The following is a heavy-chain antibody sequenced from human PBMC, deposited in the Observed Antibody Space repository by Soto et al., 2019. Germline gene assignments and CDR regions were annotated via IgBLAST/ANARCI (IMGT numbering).Heavy chain of an antibody. J-gene: IGHJ5*02. D-gene: IGHD1-26*01. V-gene: IGHV3-23*01. CDR2: ISGSGFKK. CDR1: GFIFENFG. CDR3: AKNQVVELVPLATVDSLDP. Sequence: PGGSLRLSCAASGFIFENFGMSWVRQAPGKGLEWISSISGSGFKKYYADSVKGRFTISRDNSKSTVYLELNNLSAEDTAVYHCAKNQVVELVPLATVDSLDPWGQGSVVTVSS.